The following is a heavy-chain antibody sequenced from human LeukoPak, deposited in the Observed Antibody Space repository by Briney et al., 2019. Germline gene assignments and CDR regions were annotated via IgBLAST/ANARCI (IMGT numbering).Heavy chain of an antibody. CDR3: AKFLEGYCSSTSCYTALDY. Sequence: GGSLRLSCAASGFTFSSCAMSWVRQAPGKGLEWVSAISGSGGSTYYADSVKGRFTISRDNSKNTLYLQMNSLRAEDTAVYYCAKFLEGYCSSTSCYTALDYWGQGTLVTVSS. D-gene: IGHD2-2*02. CDR1: GFTFSSCA. J-gene: IGHJ4*02. V-gene: IGHV3-23*01. CDR2: ISGSGGST.